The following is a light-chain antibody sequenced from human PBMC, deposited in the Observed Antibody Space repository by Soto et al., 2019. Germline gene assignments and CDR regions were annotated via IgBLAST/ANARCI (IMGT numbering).Light chain of an antibody. J-gene: IGLJ1*01. Sequence: QSALTQPPSASGSPGQSVTISCTGTKNDIGVYDFVSWYQHHPGKAPRLIIYEVVQRPSGVPDRFSGSKSGNTASLTVSGLQAADEADYFCKSYAGSNTYVFGSGTQLPS. V-gene: IGLV2-8*01. CDR2: EVV. CDR1: KNDIGVYDF. CDR3: KSYAGSNTYV.